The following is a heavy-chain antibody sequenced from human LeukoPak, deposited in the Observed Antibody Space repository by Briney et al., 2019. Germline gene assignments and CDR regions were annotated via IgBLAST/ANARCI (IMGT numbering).Heavy chain of an antibody. J-gene: IGHJ6*02. D-gene: IGHD6-19*01. V-gene: IGHV1-18*01. CDR2: ISAYNGNT. Sequence: ASVKLSCTASGYTFTSYGISWVRQAPGQGLEWMGWISAYNGNTNYAQKLQGRVTMTTDTATSTAYMELRSLRSDDTAVYYCAVRTMGIVVAGLDHYYYGMDFWGQGPTVTVS. CDR1: GYTFTSYG. CDR3: AVRTMGIVVAGLDHYYYGMDF.